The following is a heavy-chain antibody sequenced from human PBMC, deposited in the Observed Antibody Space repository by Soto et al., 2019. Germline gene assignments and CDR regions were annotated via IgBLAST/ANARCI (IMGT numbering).Heavy chain of an antibody. CDR2: INTNTGNP. D-gene: IGHD3-3*01. J-gene: IGHJ6*02. Sequence: GASVKVSCKASGYTFTSYAMNWVRQAPGQGLEWMGWINTNTGNPTYAQGFTGRFVFSLDTSVSTAYLQICSLKAEDTAMYYCARSRLRFLEWLPPLTYYGMDVWGQGTTVTVSS. CDR1: GYTFTSYA. V-gene: IGHV7-4-1*01. CDR3: ARSRLRFLEWLPPLTYYGMDV.